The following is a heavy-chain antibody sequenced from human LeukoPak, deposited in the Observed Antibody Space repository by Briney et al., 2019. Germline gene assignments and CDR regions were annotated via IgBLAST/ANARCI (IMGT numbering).Heavy chain of an antibody. D-gene: IGHD2-15*01. Sequence: GSLRLSCAASGFIFSSHGIHWVRQAPGKGLEWVAVISYDGTKKYYGDSVKGRFTISRDNSKNTVFLQMNSLRAGDTAVYYCAKGAGECSGGSCYGVDWGQGTLVTVSS. CDR2: ISYDGTKK. CDR3: AKGAGECSGGSCYGVD. J-gene: IGHJ4*02. CDR1: GFIFSSHG. V-gene: IGHV3-30*18.